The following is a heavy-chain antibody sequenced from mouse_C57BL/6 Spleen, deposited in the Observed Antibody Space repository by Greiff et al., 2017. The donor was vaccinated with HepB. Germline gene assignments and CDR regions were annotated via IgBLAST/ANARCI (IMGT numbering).Heavy chain of an antibody. J-gene: IGHJ4*01. CDR2: IDPETGGT. CDR1: GYTFTDYE. V-gene: IGHV1-15*01. Sequence: QVQLQQSGAELVRPGASVTLSCKASGYTFTDYEMHWVKQTPVHGLEWIGAIDPETGGTAYNQKFKGKAILTADKSSSTAYMELRSLTSEDSAVYYCTRWEGYYAMGYWGQGTSVTVSS. CDR3: TRWEGYYAMGY. D-gene: IGHD4-1*01.